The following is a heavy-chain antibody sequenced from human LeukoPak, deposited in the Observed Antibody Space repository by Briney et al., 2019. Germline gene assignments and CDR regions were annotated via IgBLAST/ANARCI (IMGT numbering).Heavy chain of an antibody. J-gene: IGHJ6*02. CDR1: GFTFSSYE. V-gene: IGHV3-48*03. D-gene: IGHD3-22*01. Sequence: GGSLRLSCAASGFTFSSYEMNWVRQAPGKGLEWVSYISNSGSSIIHADSVKGRFTISRDNAKNSLYLQMNSLRAEDTAVYYCARGDSGGYFYYGMDVWGQGTTVTVSS. CDR2: ISNSGSSI. CDR3: ARGDSGGYFYYGMDV.